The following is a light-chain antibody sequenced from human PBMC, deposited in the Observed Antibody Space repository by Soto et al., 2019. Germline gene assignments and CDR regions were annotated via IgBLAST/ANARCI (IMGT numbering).Light chain of an antibody. V-gene: IGLV4-60*02. CDR2: LEGSGSY. CDR3: ETWDSNIWV. CDR1: SGHSSYI. J-gene: IGLJ3*02. Sequence: QPVLTQSSSASASLGSSVKLTCTLSSGHSSYIIAWHQQQTGKAPRYLMKLEGSGSYNKGSAVPDRFSGSSSGADRYLTISNLQFEDEADYYCETWDSNIWVFGGGTKLTVL.